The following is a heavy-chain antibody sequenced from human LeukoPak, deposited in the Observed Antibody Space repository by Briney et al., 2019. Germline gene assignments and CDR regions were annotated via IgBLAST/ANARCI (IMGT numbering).Heavy chain of an antibody. CDR2: INQAGSEK. J-gene: IGHJ4*02. CDR3: RVVVTALDFDY. D-gene: IGHD2-21*02. CDR1: GFTFSSYW. Sequence: PGGSLRLSCAASGFTFSSYWMSWVRQAPGKGLEWVANINQAGSEKNYADSVKGRFTISRDNAKNSLYLQMNSLRAEDTAVYYCRVVVTALDFDYWGQGTLVTVSS. V-gene: IGHV3-7*02.